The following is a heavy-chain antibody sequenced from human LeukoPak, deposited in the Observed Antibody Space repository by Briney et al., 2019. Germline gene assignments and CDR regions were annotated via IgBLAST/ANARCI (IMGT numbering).Heavy chain of an antibody. Sequence: SVKVSCKASGGTFSSYAISWVRQAPGQGLEWTGRIIPILGIANYAQKFQGRVTITADKSTSTAYMELSSLRSEDTAVYYCAYKSGYDYASVPFDYWGQGTLVTVSS. D-gene: IGHD3-16*01. CDR1: GGTFSSYA. J-gene: IGHJ4*02. CDR3: AYKSGYDYASVPFDY. V-gene: IGHV1-69*04. CDR2: IIPILGIA.